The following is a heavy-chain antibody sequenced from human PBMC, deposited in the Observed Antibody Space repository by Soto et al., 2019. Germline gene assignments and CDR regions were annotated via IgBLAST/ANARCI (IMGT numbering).Heavy chain of an antibody. J-gene: IGHJ5*02. CDR3: ARGRRLWFGELQNWFDP. CDR2: IWYDGSNK. Sequence: PGGSLRLSCAASGFTFSSYGMHWVRQAPGKGLEWVAVIWYDGSNKYYADSVKGRVTISVDTSKNQFSLKLSSVTAADTAVYYCARGRRLWFGELQNWFDPWGQGTLVTVSS. D-gene: IGHD3-10*01. CDR1: GFTFSSYG. V-gene: IGHV3-33*01.